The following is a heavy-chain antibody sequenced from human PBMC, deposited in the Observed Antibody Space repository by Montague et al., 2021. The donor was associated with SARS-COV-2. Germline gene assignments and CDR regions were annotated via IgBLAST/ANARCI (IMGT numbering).Heavy chain of an antibody. CDR1: GFSLNTSGAG. Sequence: PALVKPTQTLTLTCTFSGFSLNTSGAGVGWVRQPPGKALEWLALIYWDDDKRYSPPLKSRSTISKDTTKNEVVLTVANMDPVDTATYYCARYGDYGSWFNPWGQGTLVTVSS. V-gene: IGHV2-5*02. D-gene: IGHD4-17*01. CDR2: IYWDDDK. CDR3: ARYGDYGSWFNP. J-gene: IGHJ5*02.